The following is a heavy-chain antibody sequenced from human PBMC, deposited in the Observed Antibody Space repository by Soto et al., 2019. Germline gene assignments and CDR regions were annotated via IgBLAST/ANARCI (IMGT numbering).Heavy chain of an antibody. Sequence: EVQLVESGGGLVHPGRSLRLSCAASGFTFGDYAIHWVRQAPGKGLEWVSGISWNSGVTVYADAVRGLFTVFRDNARNSVYLKMNSLRREDTGLYYCVKGSNYYGMDVWGQGTTVTVSS. CDR1: GFTFGDYA. J-gene: IGHJ6*02. CDR2: ISWNSGVT. V-gene: IGHV3-9*01. CDR3: VKGSNYYGMDV.